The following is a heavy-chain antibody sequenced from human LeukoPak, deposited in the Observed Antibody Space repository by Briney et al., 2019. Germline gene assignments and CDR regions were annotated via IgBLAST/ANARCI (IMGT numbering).Heavy chain of an antibody. V-gene: IGHV4-59*01. CDR1: GGSISSYY. Sequence: SETLSLTCTVSGGSISSYYWSWIRQPPGKGLEWIGYIYYSGSTSYNPSLKSRVTISVDTSKNQFSLKLSSVTAADTAVYYCARGVVVPAAIDYWGQGTLVTVSS. J-gene: IGHJ4*02. CDR2: IYYSGST. CDR3: ARGVVVPAAIDY. D-gene: IGHD2-2*01.